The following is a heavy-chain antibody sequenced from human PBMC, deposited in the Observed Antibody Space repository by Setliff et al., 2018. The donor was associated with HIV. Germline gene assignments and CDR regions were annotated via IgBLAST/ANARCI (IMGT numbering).Heavy chain of an antibody. D-gene: IGHD2-15*01. J-gene: IGHJ4*02. CDR3: ARDVTVRLSVEYYFDY. CDR2: IGGSGGNT. V-gene: IGHV3-23*01. CDR1: GFTLSTYA. Sequence: GGSLRLSCAASGFTLSTYAMSWVRQAPGKGLEWVSAIGGSGGNTYYAGSVKGHFTVSRDNSKNMLYLEMNSLRAEDTAIYYCARDVTVRLSVEYYFDYWGQGTLVTVSS.